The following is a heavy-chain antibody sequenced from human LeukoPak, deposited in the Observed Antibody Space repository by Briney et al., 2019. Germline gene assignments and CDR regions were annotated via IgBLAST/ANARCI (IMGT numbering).Heavy chain of an antibody. CDR3: ASGPTLGTTHPYFDY. CDR1: GYTFIGYY. J-gene: IGHJ4*02. Sequence: ASVKVSCKESGYTFIGYYIHWLRQAPGQGLEWMEWINPSNGGTKYAQRFQGRVAMTRDTSISTAYMEMSRLTFDDTAVYYCASGPTLGTTHPYFDYWGQGTLVSVSS. V-gene: IGHV1-2*02. CDR2: INPSNGGT. D-gene: IGHD1-1*01.